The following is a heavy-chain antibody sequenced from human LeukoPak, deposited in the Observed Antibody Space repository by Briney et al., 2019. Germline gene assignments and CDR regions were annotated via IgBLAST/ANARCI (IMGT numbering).Heavy chain of an antibody. Sequence: ASETLSLTCTVSGYSISSGYYWGWIRQPPGKGLEWIGSIYHSGSTYYNPSLKSRVTISVDTSKNQFSLKLSSVTAADTAVYYCARDQRGWEHNWFDPWGQGTLVTVSS. CDR1: GYSISSGYY. J-gene: IGHJ5*02. CDR2: IYHSGST. CDR3: ARDQRGWEHNWFDP. D-gene: IGHD3-10*01. V-gene: IGHV4-38-2*02.